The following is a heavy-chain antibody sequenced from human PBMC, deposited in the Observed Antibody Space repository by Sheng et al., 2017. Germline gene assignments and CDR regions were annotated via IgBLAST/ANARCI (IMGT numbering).Heavy chain of an antibody. J-gene: IGHJ4*02. CDR3: ARDWGWLQSVANYIDY. CDR1: GFTFSSYG. D-gene: IGHD5-12*01. Sequence: QVQLVESGGGVVQPWEVPSRLSCAASGFTFSSYGMHWVRQAPGKGLEWVAVIWYDGSNKYYADSVKGRFTISRDNSKNTLYLQMNSLRAEDTAVYYCARDWGWLQSVANYIDYWGQGTLVTVSS. CDR2: IWYDGSNK. V-gene: IGHV3-33*01.